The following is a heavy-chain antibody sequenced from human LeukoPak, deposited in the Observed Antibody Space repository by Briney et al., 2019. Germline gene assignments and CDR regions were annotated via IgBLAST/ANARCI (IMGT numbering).Heavy chain of an antibody. CDR3: ARDSEDAFDI. CDR2: ISGSAGST. V-gene: IGHV3-23*01. Sequence: GGSLRLSCAASGFTFSNYALSWVRQAPGKGLEWVSIISGSAGSTYYADSVRGRFTISRNNSKDTLYLQMNSLRAEDTAVYYCARDSEDAFDIWGQGTMVTVSS. CDR1: GFTFSNYA. J-gene: IGHJ3*02.